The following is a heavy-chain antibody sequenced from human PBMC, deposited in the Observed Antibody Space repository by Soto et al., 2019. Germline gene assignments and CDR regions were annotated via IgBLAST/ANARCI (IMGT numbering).Heavy chain of an antibody. CDR3: AKDPTPSRTYCSGGSCYSPHYYYGMDV. Sequence: VGSLRLSCAASGFTFSSYAMSWVRQAPGKGLEWVSAISGSGGSTYYADSVKGRFTISRDNSKNTLYLQMNSLRAEDTAVYYCAKDPTPSRTYCSGGSCYSPHYYYGMDVWGQGTTVTVSS. CDR1: GFTFSSYA. D-gene: IGHD2-15*01. CDR2: ISGSGGST. V-gene: IGHV3-23*01. J-gene: IGHJ6*02.